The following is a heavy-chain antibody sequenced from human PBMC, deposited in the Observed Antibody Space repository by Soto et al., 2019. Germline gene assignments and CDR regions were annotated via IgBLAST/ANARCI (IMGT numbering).Heavy chain of an antibody. J-gene: IGHJ4*02. Sequence: QVQLQESGPGLVKPAGTLSLTCAVSGGSISNSNWWSWVRQPPGKGLEWIGEIYHNENTNYSPSLKSRVTISVDKSKNQFYLKLSSVTAADTAVYFCAGSAVSARTYYFDYWGQGNLVTVSS. CDR2: IYHNENT. CDR1: GGSISNSNW. CDR3: AGSAVSARTYYFDY. V-gene: IGHV4-4*01. D-gene: IGHD2-21*01.